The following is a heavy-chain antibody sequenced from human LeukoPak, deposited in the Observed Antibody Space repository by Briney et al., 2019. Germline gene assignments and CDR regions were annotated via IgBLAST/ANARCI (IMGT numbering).Heavy chain of an antibody. CDR2: IYPGGSDT. CDR3: ARLIMGSSDWYWFDP. D-gene: IGHD6-13*01. Sequence: GESLKISCKVSGYTFTSYWIGWGRQMSGKGLEWMGVIYPGGSDTRYSPFFQGQVTFFPDKFLGSAYLPIGSLKGSDTATYYRARLIMGSSDWYWFDPWGQGTLVSVSS. CDR1: GYTFTSYW. J-gene: IGHJ5*02. V-gene: IGHV5-51*01.